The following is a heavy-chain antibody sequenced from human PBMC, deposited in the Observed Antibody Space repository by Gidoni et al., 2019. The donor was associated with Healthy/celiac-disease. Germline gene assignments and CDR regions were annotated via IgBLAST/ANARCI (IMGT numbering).Heavy chain of an antibody. D-gene: IGHD3-10*01. V-gene: IGHV4-34*01. Sequence: QVQLQQWGAGLLKPSETLSLTCAVYGGSFSGYYWRWIRQPPGKGLEWIGEINHSGSTNYNPSLKSRVTISVDTSKNQFSLKLSSVTAADTAVYYCARAARRYYGSGTRGSYYNAQHWFDPWGQGTLVTVSS. CDR2: INHSGST. CDR3: ARAARRYYGSGTRGSYYNAQHWFDP. CDR1: GGSFSGYY. J-gene: IGHJ5*02.